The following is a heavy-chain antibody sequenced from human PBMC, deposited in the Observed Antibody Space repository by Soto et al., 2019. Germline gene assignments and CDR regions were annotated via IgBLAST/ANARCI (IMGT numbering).Heavy chain of an antibody. V-gene: IGHV3-48*01. CDR2: ISSSSSTI. CDR1: GFTFSSYS. Sequence: GGSLRLSCAASGFTFSSYSMNWVRQAPGKGLEWVSYISSSSSTIYYADSVKGRFTISRDNAKNSLYLQMNSLRAEDTAVYYCARDKDDYIWGSYRYLGAFDIWGQGTMVTVSS. D-gene: IGHD3-16*02. CDR3: ARDKDDYIWGSYRYLGAFDI. J-gene: IGHJ3*02.